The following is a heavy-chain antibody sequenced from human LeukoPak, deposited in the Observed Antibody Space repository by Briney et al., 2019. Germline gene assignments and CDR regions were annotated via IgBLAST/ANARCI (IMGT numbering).Heavy chain of an antibody. V-gene: IGHV4-59*01. J-gene: IGHJ5*02. CDR2: IYYSGST. Sequence: SETLSLTCTVSGGSISSYYWSWIRQPPGKGLEWIGYIYYSGSTNYNPSLKSRVTISVDTSKNQFSLKLSSVTAADTAVYYCARWSSSWENNWFNPWGQGILVTVSS. D-gene: IGHD6-13*01. CDR1: GGSISSYY. CDR3: ARWSSSWENNWFNP.